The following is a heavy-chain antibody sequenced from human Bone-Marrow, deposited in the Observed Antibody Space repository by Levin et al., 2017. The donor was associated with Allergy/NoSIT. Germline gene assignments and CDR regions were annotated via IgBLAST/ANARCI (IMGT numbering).Heavy chain of an antibody. Sequence: ASVKVSCAASGFTFRNYGMTWVRQAPGKGLEWVSAISRSGDSTDYADSVKGRFTISRDNYENTLFLQMNSLRPEDTALYYCARGSTSPDYWGQGSLVAVSS. V-gene: IGHV3-23*01. D-gene: IGHD3-16*01. CDR3: ARGSTSPDY. J-gene: IGHJ4*02. CDR2: ISRSGDST. CDR1: GFTFRNYG.